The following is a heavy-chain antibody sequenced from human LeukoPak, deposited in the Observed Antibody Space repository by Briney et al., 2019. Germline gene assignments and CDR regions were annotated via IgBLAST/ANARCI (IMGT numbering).Heavy chain of an antibody. D-gene: IGHD3-10*01. CDR3: VKYRGGAYYFDF. J-gene: IGHJ4*02. Sequence: GGSLILSCAASGFTFSSSGMHWVRQAPGKGLEWVTFIRYDGSTKSYADSVKGRFTISRDNSKNTLDLQMNSLRVEDTAVYYCVKYRGGAYYFDFWGQGAPVTVSS. CDR2: IRYDGSTK. V-gene: IGHV3-30*02. CDR1: GFTFSSSG.